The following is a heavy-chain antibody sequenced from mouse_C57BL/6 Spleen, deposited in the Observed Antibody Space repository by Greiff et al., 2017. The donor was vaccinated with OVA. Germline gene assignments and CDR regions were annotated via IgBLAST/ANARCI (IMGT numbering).Heavy chain of an antibody. V-gene: IGHV1-64*01. CDR2: IHPNSGST. Sequence: QVQLQQSGAELVKPGASVKLSCKASGYTFTSYWMHWVKQRPGQGLEWIGMIHPNSGSTNYNEKLKSKATLTVDKSSSTASMQLSSLTSVDSAVYYCARGGYDYDGGKYYAMDYWGQGTSVTVSS. CDR3: ARGGYDYDGGKYYAMDY. CDR1: GYTFTSYW. J-gene: IGHJ4*01. D-gene: IGHD2-4*01.